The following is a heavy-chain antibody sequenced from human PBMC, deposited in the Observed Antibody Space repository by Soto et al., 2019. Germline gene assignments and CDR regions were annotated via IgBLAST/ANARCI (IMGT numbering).Heavy chain of an antibody. D-gene: IGHD4-4*01. CDR2: ISGSGGST. V-gene: IGHV3-23*01. CDR1: GFTFSSYA. J-gene: IGHJ4*02. Sequence: GGSLRLSCAASGFTFSSYAMSWVRQAPGKGLEWVSAISGSGGSTYYADSVKGRFTISRDNSKNTLYLQMNSLRAEDTAVYYCAKKSTVTHSLKWGLTGNFDYWGQGTLVTVSS. CDR3: AKKSTVTHSLKWGLTGNFDY.